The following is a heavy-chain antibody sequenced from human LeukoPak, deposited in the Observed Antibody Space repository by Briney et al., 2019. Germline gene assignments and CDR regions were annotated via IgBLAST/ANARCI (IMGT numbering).Heavy chain of an antibody. Sequence: GESLKISCKGSGYSFTSYWIGWVRQMPGKGLEWMGIIYPGDSDIRYSPSFQGQVTISADKSISTAYLQWSSLKASDTAMYYCARAHSSGWYVRWFDPWGQGTLVTVSS. V-gene: IGHV5-51*01. D-gene: IGHD6-19*01. CDR1: GYSFTSYW. CDR3: ARAHSSGWYVRWFDP. CDR2: IYPGDSDI. J-gene: IGHJ5*02.